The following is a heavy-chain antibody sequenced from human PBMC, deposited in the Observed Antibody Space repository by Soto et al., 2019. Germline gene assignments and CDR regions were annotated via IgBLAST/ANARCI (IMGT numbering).Heavy chain of an antibody. V-gene: IGHV4-30-4*02. D-gene: IGHD2-2*01. CDR3: ARVMAAMQNWLDP. CDR2: IYHTGTT. J-gene: IGHJ5*02. CDR1: GCSISSIDYF. Sequence: SDTLSLTCSVSGCSISSIDYFWSWIRQPPGKGLEWIGFIYHTGTTYYNPSLRSRVTISIDTSKSQFSMKLNSVTAADTAVYYCARVMAAMQNWLDPWGQGTLVTXS.